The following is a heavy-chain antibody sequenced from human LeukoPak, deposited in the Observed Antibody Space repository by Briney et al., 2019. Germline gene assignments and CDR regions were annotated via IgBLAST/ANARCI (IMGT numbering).Heavy chain of an antibody. Sequence: GGSLRLSCAASGFTFDDYSMSWVRQAPGKGLEWVSGINWNGGSTGYADSVKGRFTISRDNAKNSLYLQMNSLRAEGTALYYCARDQGYYHYFDYWGQGTLVTVSS. V-gene: IGHV3-20*04. D-gene: IGHD3-22*01. CDR1: GFTFDDYS. J-gene: IGHJ4*02. CDR3: ARDQGYYHYFDY. CDR2: INWNGGST.